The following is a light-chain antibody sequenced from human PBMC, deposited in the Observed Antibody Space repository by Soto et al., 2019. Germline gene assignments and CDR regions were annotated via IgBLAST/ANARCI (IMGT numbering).Light chain of an antibody. CDR2: KAP. V-gene: IGKV1-5*03. CDR1: QSISSW. Sequence: DIQMTQSPSTLSASVGDRVTITCRASQSISSWLAWYLQKPGKAPQLLIYKAPNLQDGVPSRFSGSGSGTEFTLTISSLQPDDFATYYCKQYSSYSSYTFGQGTKLEIK. CDR3: KQYSSYSSYT. J-gene: IGKJ2*01.